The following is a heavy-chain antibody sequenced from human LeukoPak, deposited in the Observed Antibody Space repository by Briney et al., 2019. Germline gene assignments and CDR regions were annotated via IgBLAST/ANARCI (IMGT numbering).Heavy chain of an antibody. CDR1: GYTFTGYY. CDR2: INPNSGGT. CDR3: ARDVTPELSPPHYYYYYMDV. D-gene: IGHD3-16*02. Sequence: ASVKISCKASGYTFTGYYMRWVRQAPGQGLEWMGRINPNSGGTNYAQKFQGRVTMTRDTSISTAYMELSRLRSDDTAVYYCARDVTPELSPPHYYYYYMDVWGKGTTVTVSS. J-gene: IGHJ6*03. V-gene: IGHV1-2*06.